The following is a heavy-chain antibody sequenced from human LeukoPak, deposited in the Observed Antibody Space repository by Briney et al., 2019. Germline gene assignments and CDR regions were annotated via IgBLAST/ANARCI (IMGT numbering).Heavy chain of an antibody. V-gene: IGHV1-69*13. CDR2: IVPIFGTV. Sequence: SVKVSCKASGGTFSSYAISWVRQAPGQGLEWMGGIVPIFGTVNYAQKFQGRVTITADESTSTAYMELSSLRSEDTAVYYCAREGRKGPLGLHYYYGMDVWGQGTTVTVSS. J-gene: IGHJ6*02. CDR3: AREGRKGPLGLHYYYGMDV. CDR1: GGTFSSYA. D-gene: IGHD2-15*01.